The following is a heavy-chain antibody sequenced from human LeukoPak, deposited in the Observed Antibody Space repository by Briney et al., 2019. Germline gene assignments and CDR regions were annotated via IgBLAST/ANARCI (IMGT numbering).Heavy chain of an antibody. V-gene: IGHV4-61*02. CDR2: IYPSGST. CDR1: GASLSSGSYY. CDR3: ARASEIDYYYYYYMDV. J-gene: IGHJ6*03. D-gene: IGHD2-21*01. Sequence: SETLSLTCTVSGASLSSGSYYWSWIRQPAGKGLEWIGRIYPSGSTNYNPSLKSRVTISVDTSKNQFSLELSSVTAADTAVYYCARASEIDYYYYYYMDVWGKGTTVTVSS.